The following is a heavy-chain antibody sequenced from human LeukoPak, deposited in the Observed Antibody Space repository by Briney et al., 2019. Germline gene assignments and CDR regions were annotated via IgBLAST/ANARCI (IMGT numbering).Heavy chain of an antibody. D-gene: IGHD1-14*01. J-gene: IGHJ4*02. Sequence: GGSLRLSCAASGFTFSSYWMHWVRQAPGKGLVWVSRINSDGGNTMYADSVKGRLTISRDNAKNTLYLQMNSLRVEDTAVYYCVRKFATGDWGQGTLVTVSS. CDR3: VRKFATGD. CDR1: GFTFSSYW. V-gene: IGHV3-74*03. CDR2: INSDGGNT.